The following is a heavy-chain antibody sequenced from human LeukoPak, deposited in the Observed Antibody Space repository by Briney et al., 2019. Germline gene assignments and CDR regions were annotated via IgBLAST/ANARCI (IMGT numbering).Heavy chain of an antibody. V-gene: IGHV1-46*01. D-gene: IGHD5-12*01. CDR1: GYTFTNYY. CDR2: IRPSGGST. CDR3: ARDSVASPWYFDL. J-gene: IGHJ2*01. Sequence: ASVKVSCKASGYTFTNYYMHWVRQAPGQGLEWMGIIRPSGGSTSYAQKFQGRVTLTRDTSTTTVYMELSSLRSEDAAVYYCARDSVASPWYFDLWGRGTLVTVSS.